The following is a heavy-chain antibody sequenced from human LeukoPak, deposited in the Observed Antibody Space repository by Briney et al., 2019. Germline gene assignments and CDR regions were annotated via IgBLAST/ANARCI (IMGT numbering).Heavy chain of an antibody. J-gene: IGHJ4*02. CDR3: TKDRTFGGELIY. CDR2: ISWNGGTI. V-gene: IGHV3-9*01. D-gene: IGHD3-10*01. CDR1: GFTFDDYA. Sequence: GGSLRLSCAASGFTFDDYAMHWVRQAPGKGLEWVSGISWNGGTIGYADSVKGRFTVSRDNAKNSLYLQMNSLRPEDTALYYCTKDRTFGGELIYWGQGTLVTVSS.